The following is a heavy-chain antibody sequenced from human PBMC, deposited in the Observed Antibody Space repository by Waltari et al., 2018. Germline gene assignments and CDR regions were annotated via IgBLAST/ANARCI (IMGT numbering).Heavy chain of an antibody. Sequence: QVQLQQWGAGLLKPSETLSLTCAVYGGSFSGYYWSWIRQPPGKGLEWIGEINHSGSTKYNPSRKSRVTISVDTSKNQFSLKLSSVTAADTAVYYCARGGRSGSYTGYSRYYYYYGMDVWGQGTTVTVSS. D-gene: IGHD3-10*01. CDR3: ARGGRSGSYTGYSRYYYYYGMDV. CDR2: INHSGST. V-gene: IGHV4-34*01. J-gene: IGHJ6*02. CDR1: GGSFSGYY.